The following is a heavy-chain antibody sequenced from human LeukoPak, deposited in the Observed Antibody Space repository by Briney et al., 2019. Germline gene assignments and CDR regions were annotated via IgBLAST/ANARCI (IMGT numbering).Heavy chain of an antibody. J-gene: IGHJ5*02. V-gene: IGHV1-24*01. CDR1: GYTLTELS. Sequence: ASVKVSCKVSGYTLTELSMHWVRQAPGKGLEWMGGFDPEDGETIYAQKFQGRVTMTEDTSTDTAYMELSSLRSEDTAVYYCARDIVVVVAATSWFDPWGQGTLVTVSS. D-gene: IGHD2-15*01. CDR3: ARDIVVVVAATSWFDP. CDR2: FDPEDGET.